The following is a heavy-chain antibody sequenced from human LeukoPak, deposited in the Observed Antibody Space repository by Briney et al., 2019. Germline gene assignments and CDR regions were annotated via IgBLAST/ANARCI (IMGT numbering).Heavy chain of an antibody. V-gene: IGHV1-24*01. CDR1: GYTLTELS. D-gene: IGHD2-15*01. J-gene: IGHJ4*02. CDR2: FDPEDGET. CDR3: ATVGGSWPYYFDY. Sequence: ASVKVSCKVSGYTLTELSMHWVRQAPGKGLEWMGGFDPEDGETIYAQKFQGGVTMTEDTSTDTAYMELSSLRSEDTAVYYCATVGGSWPYYFDYWGQGTLVTVSS.